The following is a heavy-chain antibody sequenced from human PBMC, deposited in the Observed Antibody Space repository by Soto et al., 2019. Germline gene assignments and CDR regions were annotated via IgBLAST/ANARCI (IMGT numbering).Heavy chain of an antibody. CDR3: ARSGDNYNVLDY. J-gene: IGHJ4*02. CDR1: GFKVSEYY. V-gene: IGHV3-11*06. D-gene: IGHD3-10*02. Sequence: WGSLRLSCAASGFKVSEYYIIFIGQAPGKGLEWLSYSSNSGTYTRYADSVKGRFSISRDNAKNSLFLQINSLRGEDSATYYCARSGDNYNVLDYWGQGTPVTVSS. CDR2: SSNSGTYT.